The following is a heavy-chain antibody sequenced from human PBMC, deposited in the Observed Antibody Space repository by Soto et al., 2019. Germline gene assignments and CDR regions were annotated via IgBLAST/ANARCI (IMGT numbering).Heavy chain of an antibody. CDR1: GGSISSSNW. J-gene: IGHJ6*02. D-gene: IGHD2-2*01. V-gene: IGHV4-4*02. CDR2: IYHSGST. Sequence: SETLSLTCAVSGGSISSSNWWSWVRQPPGKGLEWIGGIYHSGSTNYNPSPKSRVTISVDKSKNQFSLKLSSVTAADTAVYYCARAYPSPYSHYGMDVWGQGTTVTVSS. CDR3: ARAYPSPYSHYGMDV.